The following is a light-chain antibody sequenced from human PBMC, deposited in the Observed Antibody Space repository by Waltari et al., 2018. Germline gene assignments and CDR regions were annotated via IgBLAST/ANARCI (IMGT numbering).Light chain of an antibody. CDR3: SSFTSSSTPYVI. CDR2: DVS. Sequence: QSALTQPASVSGSPGQSITISCTGTGSDVGAYDYVSWYQQHPGKAPRLIIYDVSNRPSGVSNRFSGSKSGNTASLTISGLQAEDEANYYCSSFTSSSTPYVIFGGGTKLTVL. CDR1: GSDVGAYDY. V-gene: IGLV2-14*03. J-gene: IGLJ2*01.